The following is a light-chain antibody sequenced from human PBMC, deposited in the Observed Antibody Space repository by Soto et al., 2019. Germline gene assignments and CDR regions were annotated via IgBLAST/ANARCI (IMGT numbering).Light chain of an antibody. V-gene: IGLV4-69*01. CDR1: SGHSSYA. Sequence: QLVLTQSPSASASLGASVKLTCTLSSGHSSYAIAWHQQQPEKGPRYLMKLNSDGSHSKGDGIPDRFSGSSSGAERYLTISSLQSEDEADCYGRTWGTGGVVFGGGTKLTVL. CDR2: LNSDGSH. CDR3: RTWGTGGVV. J-gene: IGLJ2*01.